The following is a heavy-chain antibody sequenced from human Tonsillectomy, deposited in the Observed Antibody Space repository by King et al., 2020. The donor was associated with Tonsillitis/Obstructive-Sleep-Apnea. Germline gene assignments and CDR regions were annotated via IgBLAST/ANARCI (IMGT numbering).Heavy chain of an antibody. CDR2: INVGNGNT. CDR1: GYNFTNYA. V-gene: IGHV1-3*01. CDR3: ARDLGYCSVSTCYSGFET. Sequence: QLVQSGAEVKKPGASVKISCKASGYNFTNYAMHWVRQAPGQRLEWMGWINVGNGNTKYSQKFQGRVSITRDTSASTAYMDLSSLRSEDTGIYYCARDLGYCSVSTCYSGFETWGQGTLVTVSS. J-gene: IGHJ5*02. D-gene: IGHD2-15*01.